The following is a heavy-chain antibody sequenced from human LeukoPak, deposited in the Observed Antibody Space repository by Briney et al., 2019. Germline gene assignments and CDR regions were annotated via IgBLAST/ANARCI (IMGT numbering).Heavy chain of an antibody. CDR1: GYTFTSYG. CDR3: ASSIAARPPDY. CDR2: IIPIFGTA. Sequence: SVKVSCKASGYTFTSYGISWVRQAPGQGLEWMGGIIPIFGTANYAQKFQGRVTITTDESTSTAYMELSSLRSEDTAVYYCASSIAARPPDYWGQGTLVTVSS. J-gene: IGHJ4*02. V-gene: IGHV1-69*05. D-gene: IGHD6-6*01.